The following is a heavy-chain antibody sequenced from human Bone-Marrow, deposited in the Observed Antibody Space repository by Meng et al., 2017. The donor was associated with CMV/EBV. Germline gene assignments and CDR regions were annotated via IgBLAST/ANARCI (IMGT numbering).Heavy chain of an antibody. V-gene: IGHV3-30*02. CDR1: GFTFSSYW. CDR2: IRYDGSNK. D-gene: IGHD6-6*01. Sequence: GGSLRLSCAASGFTFSSYWMSWVRQAPGKGLEWVAFIRYDGSNKYYADSVKGRFTISRDNSKNTLYLQMNSLRAEDTAVYYCAKAYSSSYPYYYYGMDVWGQGTTVTVSS. J-gene: IGHJ6*02. CDR3: AKAYSSSYPYYYYGMDV.